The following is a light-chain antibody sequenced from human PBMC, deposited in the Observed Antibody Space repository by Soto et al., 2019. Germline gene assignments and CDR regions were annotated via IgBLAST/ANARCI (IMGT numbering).Light chain of an antibody. CDR2: DAS. Sequence: EIVMTQSPATLSVSPGERVTLSCRASEGVGLKLAWYQLKPGLPPRLLFYDASTRATGLPARFSGSGAGTEFTLSISSLQSEDFATYYCQHYSVSPTFGQGTKVEIK. J-gene: IGKJ1*01. CDR3: QHYSVSPT. V-gene: IGKV3-15*01. CDR1: EGVGLK.